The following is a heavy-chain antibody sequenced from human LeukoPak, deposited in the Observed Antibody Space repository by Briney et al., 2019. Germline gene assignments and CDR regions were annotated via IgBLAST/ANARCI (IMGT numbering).Heavy chain of an antibody. Sequence: SETLSLTCTVSGGSIGSYYWTWIRQTPEKGLEWIGSIYYNGNTNYNPSLKSRVAISIDTSKSQFSLKVTSVIAANTATYYCARDSRYSYGSGGMDVWGQGTTVTVSS. V-gene: IGHV4-59*01. CDR1: GGSIGSYY. D-gene: IGHD3-10*01. J-gene: IGHJ6*02. CDR2: IYYNGNT. CDR3: ARDSRYSYGSGGMDV.